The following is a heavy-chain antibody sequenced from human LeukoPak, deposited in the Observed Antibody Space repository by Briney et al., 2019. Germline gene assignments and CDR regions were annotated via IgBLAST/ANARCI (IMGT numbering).Heavy chain of an antibody. D-gene: IGHD1-7*01. J-gene: IGHJ5*02. CDR3: AKPQGITGTTILDWFDP. CDR2: ISGSGGST. CDR1: GFTFSSYA. V-gene: IGHV3-23*01. Sequence: GGSLRLSCAASGFTFSSYAMSWVRQAPGKGLEWVSAISGSGGSTYYADSVKGRFTISRDNSKNTLYLQMNSLRAEDTAVYYCAKPQGITGTTILDWFDPWGQGTLVTVSS.